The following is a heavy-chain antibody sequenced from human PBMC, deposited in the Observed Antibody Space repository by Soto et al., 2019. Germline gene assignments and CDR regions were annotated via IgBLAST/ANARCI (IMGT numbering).Heavy chain of an antibody. D-gene: IGHD2-21*02. J-gene: IGHJ4*02. Sequence: QVQLVQSVAEVKKPGSSVKVSCKASGGTFSSYAISWVRQAPGQGHEWMGGIIPIFGTAHYAQKFQGRVTIIADESTSTAYMALSSLRSEDTAVYYCARVSYCGGDCYSYFGYWGQGSLVIVCS. CDR3: ARVSYCGGDCYSYFGY. CDR1: GGTFSSYA. CDR2: IIPIFGTA. V-gene: IGHV1-69*01.